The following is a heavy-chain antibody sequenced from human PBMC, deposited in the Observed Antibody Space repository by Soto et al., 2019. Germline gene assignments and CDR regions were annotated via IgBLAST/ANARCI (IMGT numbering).Heavy chain of an antibody. CDR1: GIAFGDNA. Sequence: EVQLVESGGGLVKPGRSLRLSCTASGIAFGDNAMTWFRQAPGMGLEWVGFITSKAYGGTSHYAASVKGRFTISRDDSKSIAYLQMKSLRTDDTVVYYCSSLGRATRPQQAFDIWGRGTMVTVSS. CDR2: ITSKAYGGTS. D-gene: IGHD5-12*01. V-gene: IGHV3-49*05. CDR3: SSLGRATRPQQAFDI. J-gene: IGHJ3*02.